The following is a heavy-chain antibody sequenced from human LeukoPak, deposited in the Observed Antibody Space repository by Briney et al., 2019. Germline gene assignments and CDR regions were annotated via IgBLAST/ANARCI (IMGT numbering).Heavy chain of an antibody. J-gene: IGHJ5*02. D-gene: IGHD5-18*01. Sequence: PGGSLRLSCAASGFTVSSNYMSWVRQAPGKGLEWVSVIYSGGSTYYADSVKGRFTISRDNSKNTLYLQMNSLRAEDTAVYYCAKDAEKIQLWYNWFDPWGQGTLVTVSS. CDR3: AKDAEKIQLWYNWFDP. CDR1: GFTVSSNY. CDR2: IYSGGST. V-gene: IGHV3-53*01.